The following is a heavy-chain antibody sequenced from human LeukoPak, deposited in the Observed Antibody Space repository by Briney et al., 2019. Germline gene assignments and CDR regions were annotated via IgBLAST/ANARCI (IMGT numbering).Heavy chain of an antibody. CDR2: INTDGSDT. Sequence: GGSLRLSCAASGLTFSSYWMHWVRQAPGKGLVWVSRINTDGSDTTYADSVKGRFTISRDNAKNTLYLQMNSLRAEDTAVYYCASRSPALDYWGQGTLVTVSS. V-gene: IGHV3-74*01. CDR1: GLTFSSYW. J-gene: IGHJ4*02. CDR3: ASRSPALDY. D-gene: IGHD2-2*01.